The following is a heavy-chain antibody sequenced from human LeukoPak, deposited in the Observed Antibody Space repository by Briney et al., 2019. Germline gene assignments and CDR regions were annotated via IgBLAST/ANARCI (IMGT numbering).Heavy chain of an antibody. J-gene: IGHJ5*02. V-gene: IGHV1-18*01. D-gene: IGHD2-2*01. CDR2: ISAYNGNT. CDR1: GYTFTSYG. Sequence: ASVKVSCKASGYTFTSYGISLVRQAPGQGLEWMGWISAYNGNTNYAQKLQGRVTMTTDTSTSTAYMELRSLRPDDTAVYYCARDRNIVVVPAAIPVPWWFDPWGQGTLVTVSS. CDR3: ARDRNIVVVPAAIPVPWWFDP.